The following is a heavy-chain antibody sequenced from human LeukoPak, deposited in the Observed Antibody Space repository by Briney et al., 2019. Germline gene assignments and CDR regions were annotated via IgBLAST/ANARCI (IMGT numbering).Heavy chain of an antibody. CDR3: AKDAVVVPAAILGAFDI. Sequence: GGSLRLSCAASGFTFSSYGMHWVRQAPGKGLEWVAFIRYDGSNKYYADSVKGRFTISRDNSKNTLYLQMNSLRAEDTAVYYCAKDAVVVPAAILGAFDIWGQGTMVTVSS. J-gene: IGHJ3*02. D-gene: IGHD2-2*01. V-gene: IGHV3-30*02. CDR1: GFTFSSYG. CDR2: IRYDGSNK.